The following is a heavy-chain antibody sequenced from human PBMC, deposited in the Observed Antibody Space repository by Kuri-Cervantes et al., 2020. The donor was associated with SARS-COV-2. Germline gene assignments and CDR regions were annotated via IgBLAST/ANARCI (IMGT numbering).Heavy chain of an antibody. CDR3: ARDGSGSHLITHYYGMDV. CDR2: IYYSGST. D-gene: IGHD3-10*01. J-gene: IGHJ6*02. Sequence: SETLSLTCAVYGGSFSGYYWSWIRQPPGKGLEWIGYIYYSGSTNYNPSLKSRVTISVDTSKNQFSLKLSSVTAADTAVYYCARDGSGSHLITHYYGMDVWGQGTTVTVSS. V-gene: IGHV4-59*01. CDR1: GGSFSGYY.